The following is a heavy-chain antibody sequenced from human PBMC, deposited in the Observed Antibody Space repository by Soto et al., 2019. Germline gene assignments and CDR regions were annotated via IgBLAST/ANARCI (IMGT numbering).Heavy chain of an antibody. Sequence: GGSLRLSCAASGFTFSSYEMNWVRQAPGKGLEWVSYISSSGSTIYYADSVKGRFTISRDNAKNSLYLQMNSLRAEDTAVYYCARGSLAPRLSGRLNYWGQGTRVTVSS. CDR2: ISSSGSTI. V-gene: IGHV3-48*03. J-gene: IGHJ4*02. D-gene: IGHD1-26*01. CDR3: ARGSLAPRLSGRLNY. CDR1: GFTFSSYE.